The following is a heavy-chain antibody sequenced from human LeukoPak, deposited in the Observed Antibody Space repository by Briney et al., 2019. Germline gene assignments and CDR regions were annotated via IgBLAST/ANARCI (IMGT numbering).Heavy chain of an antibody. V-gene: IGHV1-69*13. CDR2: IIPIFGTA. Sequence: SVKVSCKASGGTFSSYAISWVRQAPGQGLEWMGGIIPIFGTANYAQKFQGRVTITADESTSTAYMELSSLRSEDTAVYYCASPASTVVRGGPLYYYYGMDVWGQGTTVTVSS. CDR1: GGTFSSYA. CDR3: ASPASTVVRGGPLYYYYGMDV. D-gene: IGHD3-10*01. J-gene: IGHJ6*02.